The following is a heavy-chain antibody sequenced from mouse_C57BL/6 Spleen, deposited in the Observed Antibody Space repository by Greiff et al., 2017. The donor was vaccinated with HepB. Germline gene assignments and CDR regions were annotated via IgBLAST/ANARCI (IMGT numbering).Heavy chain of an antibody. CDR2: INPSNGGT. Sequence: QVQLQQPGTELVKPGASVKLSCKASGYTFTSYWMHWVKQRPGQGLEWIGNINPSNGGTNYNEKFKSKATLTVDKSSSTAYMQLSSLTSENSAVYYCARGGYYVGAMDYWGQGTSVTVSS. CDR1: GYTFTSYW. CDR3: ARGGYYVGAMDY. D-gene: IGHD2-3*01. V-gene: IGHV1-53*01. J-gene: IGHJ4*01.